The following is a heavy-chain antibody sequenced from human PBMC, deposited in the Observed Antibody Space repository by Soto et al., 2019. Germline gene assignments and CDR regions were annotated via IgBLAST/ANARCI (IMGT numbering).Heavy chain of an antibody. CDR1: GRSISSGGYY. CDR3: ARAQADYYGSGSYYDNWFDP. V-gene: IGHV4-31*03. Sequence: TLSLTCTVSGRSISSGGYYWSWIRQHPGKGLEWIGYIYYSGSTYYNPSLKSRVTISVDTSKNQFSLKLSSVTAADTAVYYCARAQADYYGSGSYYDNWFDPWGQGTLVTVSS. CDR2: IYYSGST. J-gene: IGHJ5*02. D-gene: IGHD3-10*01.